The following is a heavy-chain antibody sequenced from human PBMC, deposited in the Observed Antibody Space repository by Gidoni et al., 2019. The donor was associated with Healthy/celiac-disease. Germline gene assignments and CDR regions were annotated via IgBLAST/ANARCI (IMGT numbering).Heavy chain of an antibody. Sequence: QVQLVQSGAEVKKPGASVKVSCKASGYTFTSYGLSWVRQAPGQGLEWMGWISAYNGNTNYSQKLQGRVTMTTDTSTSTAYMELRSLRSDDTAVYYCARGGVHTIFGVNLDAFDIWGQGTMVTVSS. V-gene: IGHV1-18*01. CDR1: GYTFTSYG. D-gene: IGHD3-3*01. CDR3: ARGGVHTIFGVNLDAFDI. J-gene: IGHJ3*02. CDR2: ISAYNGNT.